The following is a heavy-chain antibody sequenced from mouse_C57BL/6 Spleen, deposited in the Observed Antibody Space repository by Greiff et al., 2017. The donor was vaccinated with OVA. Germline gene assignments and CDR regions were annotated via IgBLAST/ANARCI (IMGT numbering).Heavy chain of an antibody. Sequence: VQLQQSGPELVKPGDSVKISCKASGYSFTGYFMNWVMQSHGKSLEWIGRINPYNGDTFYNQKFKGKATLTVDKSSSTAHMELRSLTSEDSAVYYCARKNLPRGDDGYLDYWGQGTTLTVSS. CDR2: INPYNGDT. J-gene: IGHJ2*01. V-gene: IGHV1-20*01. CDR1: GYSFTGYF. D-gene: IGHD2-3*01. CDR3: ARKNLPRGDDGYLDY.